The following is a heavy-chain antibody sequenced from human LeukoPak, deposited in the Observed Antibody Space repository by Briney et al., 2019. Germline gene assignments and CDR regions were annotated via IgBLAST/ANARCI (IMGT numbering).Heavy chain of an antibody. Sequence: PGGSLRLSCAASGFTFSSYGMHWVRQAPGKGLEWVAVIWYDGSNKYYADSVKGRFTISRDNSKNTLYLQMNSLRAEDTAVYYCAKERRAKADYYDSSGYYYWGQGTLVTVSS. J-gene: IGHJ4*02. CDR3: AKERRAKADYYDSSGYYY. CDR2: IWYDGSNK. D-gene: IGHD3-22*01. CDR1: GFTFSSYG. V-gene: IGHV3-33*06.